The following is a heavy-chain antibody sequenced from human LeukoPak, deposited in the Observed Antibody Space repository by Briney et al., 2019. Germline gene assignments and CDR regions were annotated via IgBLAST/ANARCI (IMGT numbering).Heavy chain of an antibody. CDR2: ISYDGSNK. J-gene: IGHJ4*02. D-gene: IGHD2/OR15-2a*01. V-gene: IGHV3-30*03. CDR1: GFTFSSYG. CDR3: ARALLLADY. Sequence: GGSLRLSCAASGFTFSSYGMHWVRQAPGKGLEWVAVISYDGSNKYYADSVKGRFTISRDNSKNTLYLQMNSLRAEDTAVYYCARALLLADYWGQGTLVTVSS.